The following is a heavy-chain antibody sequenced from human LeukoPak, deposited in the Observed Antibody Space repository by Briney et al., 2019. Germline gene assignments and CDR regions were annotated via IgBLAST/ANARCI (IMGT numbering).Heavy chain of an antibody. J-gene: IGHJ4*02. V-gene: IGHV1-18*01. D-gene: IGHD1-26*01. Sequence: ASVKVSCKASGYTFTSYGISWVRQAPGQGLEWMGWISAYNGNTNYAQKLQGRVTMTTDTSTSTAYMELRSLRSDDTAVYYCARESRKGYSGSPFDYWGQGTLVAVSS. CDR2: ISAYNGNT. CDR3: ARESRKGYSGSPFDY. CDR1: GYTFTSYG.